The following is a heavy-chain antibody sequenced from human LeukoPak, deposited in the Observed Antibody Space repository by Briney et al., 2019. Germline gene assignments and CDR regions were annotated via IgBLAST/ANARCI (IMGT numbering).Heavy chain of an antibody. CDR3: ARGYDSSGYLIDY. Sequence: PSETLSLTCTVSGGSISSYYWSWIRQPPGKGLEWIGCIYYSGSTNYNPSLKSRVTISVDTSKNQFSLKLSSVTAADTAVYYCARGYDSSGYLIDYWGQGTLVTVSS. CDR2: IYYSGST. J-gene: IGHJ4*02. CDR1: GGSISSYY. D-gene: IGHD3-22*01. V-gene: IGHV4-59*01.